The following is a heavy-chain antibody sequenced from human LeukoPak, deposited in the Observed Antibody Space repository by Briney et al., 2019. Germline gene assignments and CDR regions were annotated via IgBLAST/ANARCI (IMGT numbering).Heavy chain of an antibody. Sequence: PVGCLRLSCAASGLTFSEDYMSGSRQAPGKGRGWVSYISSSGGTIYYADSVKGPFTISRDTTKNPLYLQLNSLSAEDTAVYYCARGGYSSPSHRPDYWGQGPLVTVSS. CDR1: GLTFSEDY. CDR3: ARGGYSSPSHRPDY. V-gene: IGHV3-11*01. CDR2: ISSSGGTI. J-gene: IGHJ4*02. D-gene: IGHD6-13*01.